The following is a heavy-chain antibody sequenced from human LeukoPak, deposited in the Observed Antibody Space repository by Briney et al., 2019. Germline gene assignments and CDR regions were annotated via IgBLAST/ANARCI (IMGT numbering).Heavy chain of an antibody. V-gene: IGHV3-9*01. J-gene: IGHJ4*02. CDR3: AKDTDIAAAGTTGSSDY. D-gene: IGHD6-13*01. CDR1: GFTFDDYA. Sequence: GRSLRLSCAASGFTFDDYAMHWVRQAPGKGLEWVSGISWNSGSIGYADSVKGRFTISRDNAKNSLYLQINSLRAEDTALYYCAKDTDIAAAGTTGSSDYWGQGTLVTVSS. CDR2: ISWNSGSI.